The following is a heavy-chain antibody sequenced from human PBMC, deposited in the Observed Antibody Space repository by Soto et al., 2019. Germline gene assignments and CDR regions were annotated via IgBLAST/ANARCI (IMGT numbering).Heavy chain of an antibody. CDR2: ITTGGNA. CDR3: ARDLTSMFRGQNYGMDV. Sequence: GGSLRLSCAASGFSFSNHDMHWVRQPKGKGLEWVSGITTGGNAYFADSVKGRFSISRDNSKNTLYLQMNSLRAEDTAVYYCARDLTSMFRGQNYGMDVWGQGTTVTVSS. CDR1: GFSFSNHD. D-gene: IGHD3-10*01. V-gene: IGHV3-13*01. J-gene: IGHJ6*02.